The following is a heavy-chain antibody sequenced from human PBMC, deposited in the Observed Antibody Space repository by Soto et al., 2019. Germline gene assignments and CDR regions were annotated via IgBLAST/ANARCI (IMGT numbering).Heavy chain of an antibody. CDR3: AHQRATYSGDWYVVY. Sequence: PPVVNRTQTLSLTCTFSGFSLNTSPGGVSWTRHPPGKALEWLALIYWDDDKRYSPSLKSRLTITKDTSKNQVVLTMTNMDPVDTATYYCAHQRATYSGDWYVVYWGQATLVTV. D-gene: IGHD6-19*01. V-gene: IGHV2-5*02. CDR2: IYWDDDK. J-gene: IGHJ4*02. CDR1: GFSLNTSPGG.